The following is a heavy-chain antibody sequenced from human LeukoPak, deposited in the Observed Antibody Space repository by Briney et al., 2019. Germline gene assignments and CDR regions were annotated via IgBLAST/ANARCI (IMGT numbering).Heavy chain of an antibody. J-gene: IGHJ5*02. Sequence: GGSLRLSCAASGFTFSSYWMSWVRQAPGKGLEWVDNIKQDGSEKYYVDSVKGRFTISRDNAKNSLYLQMNSLRAEDTAVYYCARDPHYGDYDGWFDPWGQGTLVTVSS. CDR3: ARDPHYGDYDGWFDP. V-gene: IGHV3-7*01. D-gene: IGHD4-17*01. CDR2: IKQDGSEK. CDR1: GFTFSSYW.